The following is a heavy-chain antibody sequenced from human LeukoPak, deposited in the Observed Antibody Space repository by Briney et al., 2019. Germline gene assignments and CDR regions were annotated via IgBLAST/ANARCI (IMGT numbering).Heavy chain of an antibody. CDR2: IYHSGST. V-gene: IGHV4-30-2*01. CDR3: AREGSSVVVPAATLIFGVADAFDI. Sequence: PSETLSLTCTVSGGSISSGGYYWSWIRQPPGKGLEWIGYIYHSGSTYYNPSLKSRVTILVDRSKNQFSLKLSSVTAADTAVYYCAREGSSVVVPAATLIFGVADAFDIWGQGTMVTVSS. D-gene: IGHD2-2*01. CDR1: GGSISSGGYY. J-gene: IGHJ3*02.